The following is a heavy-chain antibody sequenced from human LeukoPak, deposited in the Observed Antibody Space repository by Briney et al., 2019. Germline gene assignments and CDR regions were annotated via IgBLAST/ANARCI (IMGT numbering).Heavy chain of an antibody. CDR2: IYTSGST. J-gene: IGHJ4*02. Sequence: SETLSLTCTVSGGSISSGSYYWSWIRQPAGKGLEWIGRIYTSGSTNCNPSLKSRVTVSVDKSKNQFSLKLSSVTAADTAVYYCAGEKTAVGTYYFDYWGQGTLVTVSS. V-gene: IGHV4-61*02. CDR1: GGSISSGSYY. CDR3: AGEKTAVGTYYFDY. D-gene: IGHD6-13*01.